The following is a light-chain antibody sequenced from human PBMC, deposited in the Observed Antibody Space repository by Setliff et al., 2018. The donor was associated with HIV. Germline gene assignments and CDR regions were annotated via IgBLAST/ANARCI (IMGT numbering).Light chain of an antibody. CDR1: SSDVGGYNY. Sequence: QSALAQPPSASGSPGQSVTISCTGTSSDVGGYNYVSWYQQHPGKAPKLMIYEVSKLPSGFPDRFSGSKSGNTASLTVSGLQAEDEADYYCSSYACSNSVVFGGGTKVTVL. J-gene: IGLJ2*01. CDR3: SSYACSNSVV. V-gene: IGLV2-8*01. CDR2: EVS.